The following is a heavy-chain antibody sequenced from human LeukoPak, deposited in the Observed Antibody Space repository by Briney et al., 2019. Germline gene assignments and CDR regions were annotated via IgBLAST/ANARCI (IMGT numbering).Heavy chain of an antibody. V-gene: IGHV5-51*01. D-gene: IGHD1-26*01. CDR1: GSSFTSYW. Sequence: KGGESLKISCKGSGSSFTSYWIGWVGQLPGKGLEWMGMIYPGDSVTIYSPSFQGQVTISADKSISTAYLQWSSLKASDTAMYYCARFSGSYFNPHDYWGQGTLVTVSS. CDR3: ARFSGSYFNPHDY. CDR2: IYPGDSVT. J-gene: IGHJ4*02.